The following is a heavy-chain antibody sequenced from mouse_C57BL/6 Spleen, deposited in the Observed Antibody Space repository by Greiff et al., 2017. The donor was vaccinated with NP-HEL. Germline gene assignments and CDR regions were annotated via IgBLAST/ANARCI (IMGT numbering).Heavy chain of an antibody. D-gene: IGHD1-1*01. Sequence: DVMLVESGGGLVQPGGSLKLSCAASGFTFSDYYMYWVRQTPEKRLEWVAYISNGGGSTYYPDTVKGRFTISRDNAKNTLYLQMSRLKSEDTAMYYCASSSSYAMDYWGQGTSVTVSS. CDR2: ISNGGGST. J-gene: IGHJ4*01. V-gene: IGHV5-12*01. CDR1: GFTFSDYY. CDR3: ASSSSYAMDY.